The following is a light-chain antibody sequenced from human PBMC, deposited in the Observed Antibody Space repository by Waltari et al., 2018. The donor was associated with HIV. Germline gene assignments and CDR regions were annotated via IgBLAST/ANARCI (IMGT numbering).Light chain of an antibody. CDR3: SSYTSSSTYVV. CDR1: SSDVGGYNY. CDR2: DVS. Sequence: QSALTQPASVSGSPGQSITISCTGTSSDVGGYNYFSWYQQHPGKAPKLMIYDVSNRPSGVSNRVSGSKSGNTASLTISGLQAEDEADYYCSSYTSSSTYVVFGGGTKLTVL. J-gene: IGLJ2*01. V-gene: IGLV2-14*01.